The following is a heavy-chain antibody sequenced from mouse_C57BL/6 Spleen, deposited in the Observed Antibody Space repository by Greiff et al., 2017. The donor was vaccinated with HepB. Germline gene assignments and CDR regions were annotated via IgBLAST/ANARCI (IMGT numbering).Heavy chain of an antibody. CDR3: ARRTVVAPYYAMDY. CDR1: GFTFSDYG. CDR2: ISSGSSTI. Sequence: VQLKESGGGLVKPGGSLKLSCAASGFTFSDYGMHWVRQAPEKGLEWVAYISSGSSTIYYADTVKGRFTISRDNAKNTLFLQMTSLRSEDTAMYYCARRTVVAPYYAMDYWGQGTSVTVSS. V-gene: IGHV5-17*01. D-gene: IGHD1-1*01. J-gene: IGHJ4*01.